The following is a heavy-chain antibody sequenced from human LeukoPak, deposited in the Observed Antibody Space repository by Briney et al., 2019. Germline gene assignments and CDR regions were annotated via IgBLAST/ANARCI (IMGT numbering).Heavy chain of an antibody. CDR3: ARGGGGLAY. D-gene: IGHD2-15*01. J-gene: IGHJ4*02. CDR2: INPNSGGT. Sequence: ASVKVSCKASGGTFSSYAISWVRQAPGQGLEWMGWINPNSGGTNYAQKFQGRVTMTRDTSTSTAYMELTSLTSDDTAVYFCARGGGGLAYWGPGTLVTVSS. CDR1: GGTFSSYA. V-gene: IGHV1-2*02.